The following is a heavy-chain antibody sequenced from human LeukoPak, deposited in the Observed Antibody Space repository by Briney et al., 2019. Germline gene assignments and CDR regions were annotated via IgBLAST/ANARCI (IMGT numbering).Heavy chain of an antibody. CDR3: ARDSFLVAAAGTGNLDY. V-gene: IGHV3-30*04. D-gene: IGHD6-13*01. Sequence: GRSLRLSCAASGFTFSSYAMHWVRQAPGKGLEWVAVISYDGRNKYYADSVKGRSTISRDNSKNTLYLQMNSLRAEDTAVYYCARDSFLVAAAGTGNLDYWGQGTLVTVSS. CDR2: ISYDGRNK. J-gene: IGHJ4*02. CDR1: GFTFSSYA.